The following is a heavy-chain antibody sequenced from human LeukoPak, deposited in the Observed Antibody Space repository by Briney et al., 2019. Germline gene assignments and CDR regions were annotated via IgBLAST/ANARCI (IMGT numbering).Heavy chain of an antibody. V-gene: IGHV4-38-2*02. Sequence: SETLSLTCTVSIYSLSSGYHWGWVRPSPGKGLEWIGCIYYRGNTYYNPSLKSRVTISLDTSKNQFSLKLTSVTAAETAIYYCARDRGYYTFDYWGQGTLVTVSS. CDR1: IYSLSSGYH. J-gene: IGHJ4*02. D-gene: IGHD3-3*01. CDR2: IYYRGNT. CDR3: ARDRGYYTFDY.